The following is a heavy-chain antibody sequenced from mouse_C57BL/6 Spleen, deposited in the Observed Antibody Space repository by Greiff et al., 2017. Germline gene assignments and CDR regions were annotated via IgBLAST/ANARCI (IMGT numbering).Heavy chain of an antibody. V-gene: IGHV1-64*01. CDR1: GYTFTSYW. CDR2: IHPNSGST. Sequence: QVQLQQPGAELVKPGASVKLSCKASGYTFTSYWMHWVKQRPGQGLEWIGMIHPNSGSTNYNEKFKSKATLTVDKSSSTAYMHLSSLTSEDSAVYYCARRDDGYYHFDYWGQGTTLTVSS. CDR3: ARRDDGYYHFDY. J-gene: IGHJ2*01. D-gene: IGHD2-3*01.